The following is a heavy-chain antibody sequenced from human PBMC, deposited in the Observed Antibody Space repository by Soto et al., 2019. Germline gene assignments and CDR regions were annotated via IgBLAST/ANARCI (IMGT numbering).Heavy chain of an antibody. D-gene: IGHD3-10*01. CDR3: AKCYGSGSYNHYSYMEV. CDR1: GFTFSSYA. J-gene: IGHJ6*03. Sequence: GGSLRLSCAASGFTFSSYAMSWVRQAPGKGLEWVSAISGSGGSTYYADSVKGRFTISRDNSKNTLYLQMNSLRAEDTAVYYCAKCYGSGSYNHYSYMEVWGKGTTVTVSS. CDR2: ISGSGGST. V-gene: IGHV3-23*01.